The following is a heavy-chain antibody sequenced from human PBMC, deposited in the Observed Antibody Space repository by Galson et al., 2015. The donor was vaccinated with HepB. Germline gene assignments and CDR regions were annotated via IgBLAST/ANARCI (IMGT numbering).Heavy chain of an antibody. J-gene: IGHJ6*03. V-gene: IGHV1-18*01. CDR2: ISFNNGQT. CDR3: AREGIVWFHYGAGSPYRYYMDV. D-gene: IGHD2-21*01. CDR1: GYKFDNFN. Sequence: SVKVSCKASGYKFDNFNINWVRRAPGQGLEWMGWISFNNGQTRLAPSFQGRVTMTTDTSTKTASMEMTSLTFDDTATYYCAREGIVWFHYGAGSPYRYYMDVWGKGTTVIVSS.